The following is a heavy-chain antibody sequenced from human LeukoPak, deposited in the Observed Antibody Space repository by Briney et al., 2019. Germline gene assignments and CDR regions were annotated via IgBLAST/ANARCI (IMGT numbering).Heavy chain of an antibody. CDR1: GGSISSYY. V-gene: IGHV4-59*01. CDR3: ARLVVPAALGYFDY. CDR2: IYYSGST. D-gene: IGHD2-2*01. Sequence: ASETLSLTCTVSGGSISSYYWSWIRQPPGKGLEWIGYIYYSGSTNYNPSLKSRVTISVDTSKNQFSLKLSSVTAADTAVYYCARLVVPAALGYFDYWGQGTLVTVSS. J-gene: IGHJ4*02.